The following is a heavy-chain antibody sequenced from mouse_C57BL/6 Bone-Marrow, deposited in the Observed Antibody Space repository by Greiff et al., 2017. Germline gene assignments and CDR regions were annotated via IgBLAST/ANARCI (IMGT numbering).Heavy chain of an antibody. CDR3: ARNSFITTVVPFAY. Sequence: VKLQESGPGLVQPSQSLSITCTVSGFSLTSYGVHWVRQSPGKGLEWLGVIWSGGSTDYNAAFISRLSISKDNSKSQVFFKMNSLQADDTAIYYWARNSFITTVVPFAYWGQGTLVTVSA. D-gene: IGHD1-1*01. J-gene: IGHJ3*01. V-gene: IGHV2-2*01. CDR2: IWSGGST. CDR1: GFSLTSYG.